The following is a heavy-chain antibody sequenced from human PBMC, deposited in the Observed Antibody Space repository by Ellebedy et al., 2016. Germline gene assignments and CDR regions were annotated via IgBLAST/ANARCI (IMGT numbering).Heavy chain of an antibody. CDR3: GAGGGWLSDY. D-gene: IGHD6-19*01. CDR1: GFTFRNSW. Sequence: GESLKISCAGSGFTFRNSWMTWVRQAPGKGLAWVASIKQDGSQKDYVDSVKGRFTISRDNAEGSLYLQMTRLRVEDTAVYYCGAGGGWLSDYWGQGTLVTVSS. CDR2: IKQDGSQK. J-gene: IGHJ4*02. V-gene: IGHV3-7*01.